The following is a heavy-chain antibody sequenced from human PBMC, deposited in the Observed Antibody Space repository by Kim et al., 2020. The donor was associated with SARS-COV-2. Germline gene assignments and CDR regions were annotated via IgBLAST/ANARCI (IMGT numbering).Heavy chain of an antibody. CDR2: ISYDGSNK. V-gene: IGHV3-30*18. CDR3: AKDQGYCSGGSCYSSYFDY. CDR1: GFTFSSYG. D-gene: IGHD2-15*01. Sequence: GGSLRLSCAASGFTFSSYGMHWVRQAPGKGLEWVAVISYDGSNKYYADSVKGRFTISRDNSKNTLYLQMNSLRAEDTAVYYCAKDQGYCSGGSCYSSYFDYWGQGTLVTVSS. J-gene: IGHJ4*02.